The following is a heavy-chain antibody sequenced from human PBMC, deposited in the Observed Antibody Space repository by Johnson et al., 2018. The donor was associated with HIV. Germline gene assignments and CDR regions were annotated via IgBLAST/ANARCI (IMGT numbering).Heavy chain of an antibody. CDR3: AKVGLGHRNGFDI. CDR2: ISSSGSAI. CDR1: GFTFDDYG. J-gene: IGHJ3*02. D-gene: IGHD2-15*01. Sequence: VQLVESGGGVVRPGGSLRLSCAASGFTFDDYGMSWVRQAPGKGLEWVSYISSSGSAIYYADSVTGRFTISRDNAKNTLYRQMNSLRREDTARYYCAKVGLGHRNGFDIWGQGTMVTVSS. V-gene: IGHV3-48*01.